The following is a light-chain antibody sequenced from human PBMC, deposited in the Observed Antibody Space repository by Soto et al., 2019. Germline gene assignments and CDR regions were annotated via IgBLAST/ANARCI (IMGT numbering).Light chain of an antibody. V-gene: IGLV6-57*01. CDR2: EDN. CDR1: SGSIASNY. J-gene: IGLJ3*02. CDR3: QSYDATNQV. Sequence: NFMLTQPHSVSESPGKTVIISCTRSSGSIASNYVQWYQQRPGSSPTTVIYEDNQRPSGVPDRFSGSIDSSSNSASLTISGLETEDAAAYFCQSYDATNQVFGGGTKLTVL.